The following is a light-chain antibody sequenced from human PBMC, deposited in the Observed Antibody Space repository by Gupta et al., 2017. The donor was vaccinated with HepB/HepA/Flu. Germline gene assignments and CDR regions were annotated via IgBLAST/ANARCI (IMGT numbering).Light chain of an antibody. Sequence: QSALTQPASVSGSPGQSITISCTGTSSDVGSYNLDSWYQQHPGKAPKLMIDEVSKRPSGVSNRFSGSKSGNTASLTISGLQAEDEADYYCGAYAGSRVFGGGTKLTVL. V-gene: IGLV2-23*02. J-gene: IGLJ2*01. CDR2: EVS. CDR1: SSDVGSYNL. CDR3: GAYAGSRV.